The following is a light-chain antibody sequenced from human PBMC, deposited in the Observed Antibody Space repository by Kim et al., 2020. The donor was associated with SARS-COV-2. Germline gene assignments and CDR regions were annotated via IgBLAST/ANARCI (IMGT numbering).Light chain of an antibody. J-gene: IGLJ3*02. CDR2: GNS. V-gene: IGLV1-40*01. CDR1: SSNIGAGYD. CDR3: QSYDSSLSWV. Sequence: QPVLTQPPSVSGAPGQRDTISCTGSSSNIGAGYDVHWYQQLPGTAPKLLIYGNSNRPSGVPDRFSGSKSGTSASLAITGLQAEDEADYYCQSYDSSLSWVFGGGTKLTVL.